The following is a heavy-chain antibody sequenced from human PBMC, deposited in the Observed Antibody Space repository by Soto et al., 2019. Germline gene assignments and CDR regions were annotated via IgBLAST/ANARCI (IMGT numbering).Heavy chain of an antibody. CDR1: RYTFTSYA. CDR2: ISTYNGNT. Sequence: SVKVSCNAYRYTFTSYALIWVRRAPGQGLEWMGWISTYNGNTNYAHNLQGRVTMTTDISTNTAYMELRSLRSDDTAVYYCARVVGGIPVAGSWNWFDPWGQGTLVTVSS. V-gene: IGHV1-18*04. CDR3: ARVVGGIPVAGSWNWFDP. J-gene: IGHJ5*02. D-gene: IGHD6-19*01.